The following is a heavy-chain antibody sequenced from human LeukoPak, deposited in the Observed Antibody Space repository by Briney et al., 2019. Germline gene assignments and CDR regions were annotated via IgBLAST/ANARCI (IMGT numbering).Heavy chain of an antibody. CDR3: ATSIGPYGSKNAFDV. D-gene: IGHD1-26*01. CDR1: SGSISNYY. CDR2: LHYSGN. V-gene: IGHV4-59*08. J-gene: IGHJ3*01. Sequence: SETLSLACTVSSGSISNYYWTWIRRSPEKGLEWIGNLHYSGNNYNPSLKSRVSISLDTSRNQFSLTLTSVTAADTAVYYCATSIGPYGSKNAFDVWGQGTMVTVSS.